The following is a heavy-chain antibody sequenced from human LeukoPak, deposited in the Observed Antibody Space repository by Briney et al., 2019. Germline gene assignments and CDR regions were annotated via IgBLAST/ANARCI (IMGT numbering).Heavy chain of an antibody. Sequence: ASVKVSCKVSGYTLTELSMHWVRQAPGKGLEWKGGFDPEDGETIYAQKFQGRVTMTEDTSTDTAYMELSSLRSEDTAVYYCATRDSSGRGPDYWGQGTLVTVSS. D-gene: IGHD3-22*01. J-gene: IGHJ4*02. CDR3: ATRDSSGRGPDY. V-gene: IGHV1-24*01. CDR1: GYTLTELS. CDR2: FDPEDGET.